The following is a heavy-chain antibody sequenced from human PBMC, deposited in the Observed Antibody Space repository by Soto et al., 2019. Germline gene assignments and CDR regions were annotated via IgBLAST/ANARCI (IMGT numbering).Heavy chain of an antibody. CDR1: GYRFAGYW. CDR2: IDPSDSQT. V-gene: IGHV5-10-1*01. Sequence: PGQPLRAWNRGAGYRFAGYWSTWVRQKTGKGLEWMGRIDPSDSQTYYSPSFRGHVTISVTKSITTVFLQWSSLRASDTAMYYCARQIYDSDTGPNFQYYFDSWGQGTPVTVSS. CDR3: ARQIYDSDTGPNFQYYFDS. D-gene: IGHD3-22*01. J-gene: IGHJ4*02.